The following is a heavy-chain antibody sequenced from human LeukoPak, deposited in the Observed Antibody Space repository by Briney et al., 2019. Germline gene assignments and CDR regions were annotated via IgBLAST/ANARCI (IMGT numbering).Heavy chain of an antibody. CDR1: GYTFTGYY. CDR3: ARALWFGELSPFDY. D-gene: IGHD3-10*01. J-gene: IGHJ4*02. V-gene: IGHV1-2*02. CDR2: INPNSGGT. Sequence: ASVKVSCKASGYTFTGYYMHWVRQAPGQGLEWMGWINPNSGGTNYAQKFQGRVTMTRGTSISTAYMELSRLRSDDTAVYYCARALWFGELSPFDYWGQGTLVTVSS.